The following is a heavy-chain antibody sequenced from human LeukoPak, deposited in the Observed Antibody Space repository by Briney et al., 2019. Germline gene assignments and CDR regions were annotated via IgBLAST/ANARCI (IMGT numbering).Heavy chain of an antibody. D-gene: IGHD2-8*01. CDR3: ARDSVYATNWYDP. CDR2: ITFSGGT. Sequence: SETLSLICTVSGGSISSSNWNWIRQAPGKELEWIGYITFSGGTNYNPSLGSRVTISLDMSKNQFSLKLTSVTAADTAIYYCARDSVYATNWYDPWGQGTLVTVSS. V-gene: IGHV4-59*01. J-gene: IGHJ5*02. CDR1: GGSISSSN.